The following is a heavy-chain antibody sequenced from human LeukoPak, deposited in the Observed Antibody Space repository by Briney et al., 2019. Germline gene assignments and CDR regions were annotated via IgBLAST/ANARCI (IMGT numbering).Heavy chain of an antibody. V-gene: IGHV4-34*01. J-gene: IGHJ4*02. CDR3: ARRAAYNNYYFDY. D-gene: IGHD1-1*01. CDR1: GGSFSGYY. Sequence: SETLSLTCAVYGGSFSGYYWSWIRQPPGKGLEWIGEINHSGSTNYNPSLKSRVTISVDTSKNQFSLKLSSVTAADTAVYYCARRAAYNNYYFDYWGQGILVTVSS. CDR2: INHSGST.